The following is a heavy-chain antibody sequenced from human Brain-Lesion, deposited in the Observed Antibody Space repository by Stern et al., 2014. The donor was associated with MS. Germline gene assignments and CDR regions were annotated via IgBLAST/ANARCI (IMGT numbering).Heavy chain of an antibody. CDR1: GGSISSGGYY. CDR3: ARGRVVPGFQYYATDV. D-gene: IGHD2-2*01. Sequence: QVQLVQSGPGLVKPSQTLSLSCTVSGGSISSGGYYWSWIRQPAGKGLEWIGRLFNSGSTSYTPSLKRRVTISIATSKNQFSLRLNSMTAADTAVYYCARGRVVPGFQYYATDVWGQGTTVIVSS. V-gene: IGHV4-61*02. J-gene: IGHJ6*02. CDR2: LFNSGST.